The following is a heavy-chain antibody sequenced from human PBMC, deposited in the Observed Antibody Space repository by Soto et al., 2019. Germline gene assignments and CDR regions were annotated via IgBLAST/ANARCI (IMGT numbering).Heavy chain of an antibody. D-gene: IGHD3-10*01. CDR3: ARDRYYGSGTYYNFYSGMDV. CDR1: GGSISSGDYY. CDR2: IFHSGST. J-gene: IGHJ6*02. V-gene: IGHV4-30-4*01. Sequence: SETLSLTCTVSGGSISSGDYYWTWVRQPPGKGLGWIGNIFHSGSTYYTPSLQSRVTISLDTSKNHFSLKLSSVTPADTAVYYCARDRYYGSGTYYNFYSGMDVWGQGTTVTVSS.